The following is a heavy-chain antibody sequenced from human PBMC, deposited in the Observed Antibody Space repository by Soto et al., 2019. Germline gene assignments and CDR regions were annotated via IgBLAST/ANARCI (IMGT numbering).Heavy chain of an antibody. Sequence: SETLSLTCAVYGGPFSGCYWSWLRQPPGKGLEWIGEINHSGSTNYNPSLKSRVTISVDTSKNQFSLKLSSVTAADTAVYYCARGRRGRYYYYYYMDVWGKGTTVTVSS. J-gene: IGHJ6*03. CDR2: INHSGST. D-gene: IGHD3-10*01. CDR1: GGPFSGCY. V-gene: IGHV4-34*01. CDR3: ARGRRGRYYYYYYMDV.